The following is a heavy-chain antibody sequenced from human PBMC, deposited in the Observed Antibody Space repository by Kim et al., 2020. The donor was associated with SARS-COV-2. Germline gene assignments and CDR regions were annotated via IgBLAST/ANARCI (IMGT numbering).Heavy chain of an antibody. D-gene: IGHD2-15*01. J-gene: IGHJ5*02. CDR3: ARVVVGATGWFDP. Sequence: NQSLKSRVTISVDTSKNQFSLKLSSVTAAETAVYYCARVVVGATGWFDPWGQGTLVTVSS. V-gene: IGHV4-31*02.